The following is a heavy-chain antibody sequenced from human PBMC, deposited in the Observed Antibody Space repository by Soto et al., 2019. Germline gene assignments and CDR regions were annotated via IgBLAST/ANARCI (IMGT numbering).Heavy chain of an antibody. CDR2: ISGSGGST. V-gene: IGHV3-23*01. D-gene: IGHD3-3*01. CDR1: GFTFSSYA. Sequence: GGSLRLSCAASGFTFSSYAMSWVRQAPGKGLEWVSAISGSGGSTYYADSVKGRFTISRDNSKNTLYLQMNSLRAEDTAVYYCAKDARPPRGYYIDGEDHYYYYGMDVWGQGTTVTVS. J-gene: IGHJ6*02. CDR3: AKDARPPRGYYIDGEDHYYYYGMDV.